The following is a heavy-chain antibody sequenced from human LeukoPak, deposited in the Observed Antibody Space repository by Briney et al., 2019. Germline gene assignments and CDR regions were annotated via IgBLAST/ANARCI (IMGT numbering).Heavy chain of an antibody. CDR2: INTNTGNP. CDR1: GYTLTGYY. CDR3: ARDLDSILWHLGPYGMDV. V-gene: IGHV7-4-1*02. J-gene: IGHJ6*02. Sequence: ASVKVSCKASGYTLTGYYMHWVRQAPGQGLEWMGWINTNTGNPTYAQGFTGRFVFSLDTSVSTAYLQISSLKAEDTAVYYCARDLDSILWHLGPYGMDVWGQGTTVTVSS. D-gene: IGHD2-21*01.